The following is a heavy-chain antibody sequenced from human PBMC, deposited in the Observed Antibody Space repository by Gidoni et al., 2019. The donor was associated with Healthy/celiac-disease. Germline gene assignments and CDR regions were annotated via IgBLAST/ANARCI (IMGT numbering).Heavy chain of an antibody. V-gene: IGHV3-15*01. D-gene: IGHD5-12*01. Sequence: VQLVESGGGLFKPGWSLGLSFAASGFPFSNAWMSWVRQAPGKGLEWVGRIKSKTEGGTTDYAAPVKGRFTSSRDDSKNTLYLKMNSLKTDDTAVYYCTTRGDGYNGSSYFDYWGQGTLVTVSS. CDR3: TTRGDGYNGSSYFDY. CDR1: GFPFSNAW. CDR2: IKSKTEGGTT. J-gene: IGHJ4*02.